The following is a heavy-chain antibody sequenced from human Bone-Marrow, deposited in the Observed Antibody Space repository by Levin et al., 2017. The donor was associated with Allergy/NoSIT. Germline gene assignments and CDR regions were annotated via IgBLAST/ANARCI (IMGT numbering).Heavy chain of an antibody. CDR3: ARDEDSRSGGYYGMDV. Sequence: SETLSLTCTVSGASVTTDDNFWSWIRQPPGKGLEWIGYISYSGSTNYNPSLKSRVTISVDTSKNRVSLRLNSVTAADTAMYFCARDEDSRSGGYYGMDVWGQGTTVTVSS. CDR1: GASVTTDDNF. J-gene: IGHJ6*02. D-gene: IGHD3-22*01. V-gene: IGHV4-30-4*01. CDR2: ISYSGST.